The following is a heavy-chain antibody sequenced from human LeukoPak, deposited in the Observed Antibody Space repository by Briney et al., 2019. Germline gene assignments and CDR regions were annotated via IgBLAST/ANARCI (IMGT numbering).Heavy chain of an antibody. CDR1: GGSISSYY. J-gene: IGHJ4*02. Sequence: PSETLSLTCTVSGGSISSYYWSWIRQPPGKGLEWIGYIYYSGSTNYNPSLKSRVTISVDTSKNQSSLKLSSVTAADTAVYYCARYGDYEGFDYWGQGTLVTVSS. CDR3: ARYGDYEGFDY. CDR2: IYYSGST. D-gene: IGHD4-17*01. V-gene: IGHV4-59*01.